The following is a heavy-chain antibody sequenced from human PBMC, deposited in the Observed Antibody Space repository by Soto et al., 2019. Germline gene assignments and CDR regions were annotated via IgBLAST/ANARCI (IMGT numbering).Heavy chain of an antibody. D-gene: IGHD3-22*01. CDR2: IYSGGST. CDR3: AKGYYDSSCYRY. V-gene: IGHV3-53*01. CDR1: GFTVSSNY. J-gene: IGHJ4*02. Sequence: GGSLRLSCAASGFTVSSNYMSWVRQAPGKGLEWVSVIYSGGSTYYADSVKGRFTISRDNSKNTLYLQMNSLRAEDTAVYYCAKGYYDSSCYRYWGQGTLVTVSS.